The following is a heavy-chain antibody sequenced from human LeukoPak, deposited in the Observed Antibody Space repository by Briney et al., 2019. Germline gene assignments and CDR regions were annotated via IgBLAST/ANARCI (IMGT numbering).Heavy chain of an antibody. Sequence: SETLSLTCAVYGGSFSGYYWSWIRQPPGKGLECIGEINHSGNTNYNPSLKSRVTISVDTSKNQFSLKLSSVTAADTAVYYCARLRRSCSGGSCYADTPVYYYYMDVWGKGTTVTVSS. CDR2: INHSGNT. CDR1: GGSFSGYY. D-gene: IGHD2-15*01. V-gene: IGHV4-34*01. CDR3: ARLRRSCSGGSCYADTPVYYYYMDV. J-gene: IGHJ6*03.